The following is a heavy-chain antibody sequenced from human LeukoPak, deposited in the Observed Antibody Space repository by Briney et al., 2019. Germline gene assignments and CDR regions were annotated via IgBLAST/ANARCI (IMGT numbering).Heavy chain of an antibody. Sequence: ASVKVSCKASGGTFSSYAISWVRQAPGQGLEWMGRIIPILGIANYAQKFQGRVTITADKSTSTAYMELSSLRSEDTAVYYCAREAADRRDGMDVWGQGTTVTVSS. V-gene: IGHV1-69*04. CDR3: AREAADRRDGMDV. CDR2: IIPILGIA. CDR1: GGTFSSYA. J-gene: IGHJ6*02. D-gene: IGHD6-13*01.